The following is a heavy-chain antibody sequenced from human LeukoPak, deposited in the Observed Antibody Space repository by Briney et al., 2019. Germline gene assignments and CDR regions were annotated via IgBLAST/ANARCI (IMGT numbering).Heavy chain of an antibody. J-gene: IGHJ3*02. CDR3: ARDLVTVTKGFDI. V-gene: IGHV4-59*11. CDR2: ISHIGRT. Sequence: SETLSLTCAVSGDSFSSHYWTWVRQSPGTGLEWIGYISHIGRTNYNPSLKSRVTISIDTSKNQFSLKLRSVTAADTAVYYCARDLVTVTKGFDIWGQGAMVSVSS. CDR1: GDSFSSHY. D-gene: IGHD4-17*01.